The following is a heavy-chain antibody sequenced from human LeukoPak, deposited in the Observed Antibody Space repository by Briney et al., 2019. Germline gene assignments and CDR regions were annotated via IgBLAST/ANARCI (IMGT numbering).Heavy chain of an antibody. CDR2: VSSSGSSM. J-gene: IGHJ4*02. CDR3: ARGYYSDTTGYNPLDH. V-gene: IGHV3-48*03. CDR1: GFTFSSYE. Sequence: GGSLRLSCAASGFTFSSYEVNWVRQAPGKGLEWISYVSSSGSSMSYADSVKGRFTISRDNAKNSMYLQMTSLRAGDAAVYYCARGYYSDTTGYNPLDHWGQGTLVTVSS. D-gene: IGHD3-22*01.